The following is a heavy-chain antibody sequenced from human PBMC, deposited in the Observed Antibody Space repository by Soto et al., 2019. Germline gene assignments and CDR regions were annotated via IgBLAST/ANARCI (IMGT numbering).Heavy chain of an antibody. V-gene: IGHV4-30-4*01. CDR1: GGSISSGDYY. J-gene: IGHJ4*02. CDR3: ASSPQVDTAIPYFDY. CDR2: IYYSGST. Sequence: QVQLQESGPGLVKPSQTLSLTCTVSGGSISSGDYYWSWIRQPPGKGLEWIGYIYYSGSTYYNPSLKSRVTISVDPSKNQFSLKLSSVTAADTAVYYCASSPQVDTAIPYFDYWGQGTLVTVSS. D-gene: IGHD5-18*01.